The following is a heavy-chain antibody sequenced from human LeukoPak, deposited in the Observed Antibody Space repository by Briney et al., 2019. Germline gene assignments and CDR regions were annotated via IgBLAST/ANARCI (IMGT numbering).Heavy chain of an antibody. V-gene: IGHV3-23*01. J-gene: IGHJ4*02. Sequence: PGGSLRLSCAASGFTFSSSAMSWVRQAPGKGLEWVSAISDGGSTIYYADPVKGRFTISRDNSKNTLFLQMNSLRAGDTAVYYCAKGYVTDGYFDCWGQGTLVTVSS. CDR2: ISDGGSTI. CDR1: GFTFSSSA. D-gene: IGHD5-12*01. CDR3: AKGYVTDGYFDC.